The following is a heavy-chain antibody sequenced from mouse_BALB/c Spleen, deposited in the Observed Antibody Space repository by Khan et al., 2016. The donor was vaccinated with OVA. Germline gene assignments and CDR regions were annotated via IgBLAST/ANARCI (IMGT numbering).Heavy chain of an antibody. J-gene: IGHJ3*01. Sequence: EVELVESGGDLVKPGGSLKLSCAASGFTFSTYGMSWVRQTPDKRLEWVATISSGGSYTYYPDSVKGRFTISRDNAKNTLYLQMSSRKAEDTAMYYCARLAYYYGSEGFAYWGQGTLVTVSA. CDR1: GFTFSTYG. V-gene: IGHV5-6*01. D-gene: IGHD1-1*01. CDR2: ISSGGSYT. CDR3: ARLAYYYGSEGFAY.